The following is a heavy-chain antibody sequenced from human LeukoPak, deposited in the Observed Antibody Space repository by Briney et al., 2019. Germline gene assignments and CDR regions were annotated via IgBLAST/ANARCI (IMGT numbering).Heavy chain of an antibody. J-gene: IGHJ4*02. Sequence: PSQTLSLTCTVSGGSISSGAYSWSWIRQPPGKGLEWIGYIYHSGSTYYNPSLKSRVTISVDRSKNQFSLRLSSVTAANTAVYYCARMVRGVQSFDYWGQGTLVTVSS. D-gene: IGHD3-10*01. CDR1: GGSISSGAYS. CDR3: ARMVRGVQSFDY. V-gene: IGHV4-30-2*01. CDR2: IYHSGST.